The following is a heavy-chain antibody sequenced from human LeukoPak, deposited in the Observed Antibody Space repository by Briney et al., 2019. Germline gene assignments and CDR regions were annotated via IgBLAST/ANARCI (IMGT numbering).Heavy chain of an antibody. CDR2: IYPGDSDT. J-gene: IGHJ4*02. V-gene: IGHV5-51*01. CDR3: ASSGSGSYYDFDY. Sequence: GESLKISFKGSGYSFTSYWIGWVRPMPGKGLEWMGIIYPGDSDTRYSPSFQGQVTISADKSISTAYLQWSSLKASDTAMYYCASSGSGSYYDFDYWGQGTLVTVSS. D-gene: IGHD3-10*01. CDR1: GYSFTSYW.